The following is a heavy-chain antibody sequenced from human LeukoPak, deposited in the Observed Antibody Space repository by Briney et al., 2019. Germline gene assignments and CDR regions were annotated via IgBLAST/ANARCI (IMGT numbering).Heavy chain of an antibody. CDR2: ITSSSSYI. J-gene: IGHJ4*02. V-gene: IGHV3-21*01. Sequence: PGGSLRLSCAASGFTFSSYSMNWVRQAPGKGLEWVSSITSSSSYIYFADSVKGRFTISRDNAKNSMYLQMNSLRVEDTAVYFCATQGDGYNSAFDYWGQGTLVTVSS. D-gene: IGHD5-24*01. CDR3: ATQGDGYNSAFDY. CDR1: GFTFSSYS.